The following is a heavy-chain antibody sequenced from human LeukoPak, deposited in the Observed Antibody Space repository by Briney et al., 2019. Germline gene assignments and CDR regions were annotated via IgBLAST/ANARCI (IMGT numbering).Heavy chain of an antibody. CDR2: ISYDGSNK. J-gene: IGHJ4*02. Sequence: PGRSLRLSCAASGFTFSSYAMHWVRQAPGKGLEWVAVISYDGSNKYYADSVKGRFTISRDNSKNTLYLQMNSLRAEDTAVYYCARADPKYYYDSSGYYFDYWGQGTLVTVSS. V-gene: IGHV3-30-3*01. CDR3: ARADPKYYYDSSGYYFDY. D-gene: IGHD3-22*01. CDR1: GFTFSSYA.